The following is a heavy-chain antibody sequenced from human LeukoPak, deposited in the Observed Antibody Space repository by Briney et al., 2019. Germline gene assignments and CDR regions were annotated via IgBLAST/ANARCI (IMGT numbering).Heavy chain of an antibody. D-gene: IGHD1-1*01. J-gene: IGHJ3*02. Sequence: GASVKVSCRVSGYSLSDLSIHWVRHVPGKGLEWMGGFEPEEGEPGETIYAQKFEGRLTLTEDTATDTAYMELVSLTSADTAVYYCATDRLEIYALHIWGQGTVVTVSS. CDR2: FEPEEGEPGET. CDR3: ATDRLEIYALHI. V-gene: IGHV1-24*01. CDR1: GYSLSDLS.